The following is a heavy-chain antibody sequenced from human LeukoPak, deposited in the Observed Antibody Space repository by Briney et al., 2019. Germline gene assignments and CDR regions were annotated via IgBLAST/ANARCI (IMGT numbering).Heavy chain of an antibody. Sequence: ASVKDSCKASGYTFTGYYMHGVRQAPGQGLDWMGWINPNSGGTNYAQKFQGRVTMTKDTSISTAYMELSRLRADDTAVYYCAREAANWFDPWGQGTLVTVSS. CDR1: GYTFTGYY. CDR2: INPNSGGT. J-gene: IGHJ5*02. V-gene: IGHV1-2*02. CDR3: AREAANWFDP.